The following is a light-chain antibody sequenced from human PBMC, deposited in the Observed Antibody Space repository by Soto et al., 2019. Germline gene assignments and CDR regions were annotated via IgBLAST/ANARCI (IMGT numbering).Light chain of an antibody. V-gene: IGKV3-15*01. CDR1: QSVSSN. J-gene: IGKJ1*01. CDR2: GAS. Sequence: EIVWTQSPATLSVSPGERANLSGRASQSVSSNLAWYQQKPCQAHRLIIYGASTRATGIPARFSGSGSGTEFTLTISSLQSEDFAVYYGQQYKNWPTWTFGQGTKGDI. CDR3: QQYKNWPTWT.